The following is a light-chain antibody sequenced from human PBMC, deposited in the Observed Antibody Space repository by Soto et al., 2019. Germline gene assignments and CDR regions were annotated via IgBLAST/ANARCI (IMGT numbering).Light chain of an antibody. Sequence: ALTQPASVSGSPGQSIAISCTGTSGDVGGYDYVSWYQQHPDKAPKLMIYEVTKRPSWVSNRFSGSKSGNTASLTISGLQPEDEADYYCSSHTSGSTRVFGSGTKLTVL. CDR2: EVT. J-gene: IGLJ1*01. CDR3: SSHTSGSTRV. V-gene: IGLV2-14*01. CDR1: SGDVGGYDY.